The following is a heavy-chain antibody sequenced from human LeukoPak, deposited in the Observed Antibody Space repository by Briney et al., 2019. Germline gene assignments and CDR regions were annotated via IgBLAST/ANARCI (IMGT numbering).Heavy chain of an antibody. D-gene: IGHD3-3*01. J-gene: IGHJ4*02. CDR1: GGTFSSYA. Sequence: ASVKVSCKASGGTFSSYAISWVRQAPGQGLEWMGWISAYNGNTNYAQKLQGRVTMTTDTSTSTAYMELRSLRSDDTAVYYCARGPYYDFWSGWNYFDYWGQGTLVTVSS. CDR3: ARGPYYDFWSGWNYFDY. CDR2: ISAYNGNT. V-gene: IGHV1-18*01.